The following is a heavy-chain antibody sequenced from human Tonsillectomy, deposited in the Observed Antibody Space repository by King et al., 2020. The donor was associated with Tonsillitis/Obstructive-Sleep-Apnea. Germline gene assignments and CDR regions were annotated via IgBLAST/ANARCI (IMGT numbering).Heavy chain of an antibody. CDR2: INHSGST. J-gene: IGHJ6*03. CDR3: ARGIQGSSWYSHYYMDV. V-gene: IGHV4-34*01. Sequence: VQLQQWGAGLLKPSETLSLTCAVYGGSFSGYYWSWIRQPPGKGLEWIGEINHSGSTNYNPSLKSRVTISVDTSKNQFSLKLSSVTAADTAVYYCARGIQGSSWYSHYYMDVWGKGTTVTVSS. D-gene: IGHD6-13*01. CDR1: GGSFSGYY.